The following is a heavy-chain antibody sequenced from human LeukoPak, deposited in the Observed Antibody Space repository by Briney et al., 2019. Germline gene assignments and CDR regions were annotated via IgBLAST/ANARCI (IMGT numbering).Heavy chain of an antibody. Sequence: ASVKVSCKASGYTFTSYYMHWVRQAPGQGLEWMGIINPSGGSTSYAQKFQGRVTMTRDTSTSTVYMELSSLRSEDTAVYYCARDAQNYDFWSGTDPTFDYWGQGTLVTVSS. CDR2: INPSGGST. V-gene: IGHV1-46*01. J-gene: IGHJ4*02. CDR3: ARDAQNYDFWSGTDPTFDY. CDR1: GYTFTSYY. D-gene: IGHD3-3*01.